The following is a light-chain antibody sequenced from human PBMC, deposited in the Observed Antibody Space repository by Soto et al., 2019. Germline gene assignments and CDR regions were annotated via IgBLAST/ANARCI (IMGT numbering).Light chain of an antibody. J-gene: IGKJ5*01. V-gene: IGKV3-20*01. CDR3: QQYGSSPIT. Sequence: EIVLTQSPGTLSLSPGERATLSCRASQSVSNNYLAWYQQQPGQAPRLLIYGASNRATGIPDRFSGSGSGTDFTLTISRLEPEDFAVYYCQQYGSSPITFGQGTRLEIK. CDR2: GAS. CDR1: QSVSNNY.